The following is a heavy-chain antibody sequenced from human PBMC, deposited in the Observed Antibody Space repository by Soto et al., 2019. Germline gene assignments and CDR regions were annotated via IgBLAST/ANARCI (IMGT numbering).Heavy chain of an antibody. V-gene: IGHV4-59*01. CDR2: IYYSGST. Sequence: SETLSLTCTVSGGSISSYGWSWIRQPPGKGLEWIGYIYYSGSTNYNPSLKSRVTISVDTSKNQFSLKLSSVTAADTAVYYCARVQDYDFYNYFDYWGQGTLVTVSS. CDR3: ARVQDYDFYNYFDY. D-gene: IGHD3-3*01. J-gene: IGHJ4*02. CDR1: GGSISSYG.